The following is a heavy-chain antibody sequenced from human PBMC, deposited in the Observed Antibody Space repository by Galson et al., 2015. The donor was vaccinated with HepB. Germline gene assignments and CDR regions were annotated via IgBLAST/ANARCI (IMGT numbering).Heavy chain of an antibody. CDR2: IKQDGSEE. D-gene: IGHD1-1*01. V-gene: IGHV3-7*03. J-gene: IGHJ4*02. CDR1: GFNFNNYW. CDR3: ARATWRDKEWPIFDY. Sequence: SLRLSCAASGFNFNNYWMSWFRQAPGKGLEWVANIKQDGSEEYYVDSVKGRFIVSKESSRNTAYLQMSSLRADDTAIYFCARATWRDKEWPIFDYWGQGTLVTVSS.